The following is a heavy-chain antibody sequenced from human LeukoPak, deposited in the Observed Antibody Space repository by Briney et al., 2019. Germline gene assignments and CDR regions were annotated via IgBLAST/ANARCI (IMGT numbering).Heavy chain of an antibody. CDR3: ARMYSSSWYHAFDI. V-gene: IGHV3-74*01. J-gene: IGHJ3*02. Sequence: GGSLRLSCAASGFTFSSYWMHWVRQAPGKGLAWVSRINSDGSSTSYADSVKGRFTISRDNAKNTLYLQMNSLRAEDTAVYYCARMYSSSWYHAFDIWGQGTMVTVSS. CDR2: INSDGSST. D-gene: IGHD6-13*01. CDR1: GFTFSSYW.